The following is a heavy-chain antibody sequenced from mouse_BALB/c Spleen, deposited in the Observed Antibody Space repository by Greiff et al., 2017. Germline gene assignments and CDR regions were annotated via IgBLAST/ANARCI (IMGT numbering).Heavy chain of an antibody. CDR3: ARGDGSRYYYAMDY. Sequence: EVQGVESGGGLVKPGGSLKLSCAASGFTFSDYYMYWVRQTPEKRLEWVATISDGGSYTYYPDSVKGRFTISRDNAKNNLYLQMSSLKSEDTAMYYCARGDGSRYYYAMDYWGQGTSVTVSS. CDR1: GFTFSDYY. D-gene: IGHD1-1*02. V-gene: IGHV5-4*02. J-gene: IGHJ4*01. CDR2: ISDGGSYT.